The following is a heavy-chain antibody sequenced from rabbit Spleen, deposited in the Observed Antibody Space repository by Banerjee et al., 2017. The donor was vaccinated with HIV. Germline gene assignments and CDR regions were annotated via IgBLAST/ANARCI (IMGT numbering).Heavy chain of an antibody. V-gene: IGHV1S45*01. D-gene: IGHD1-1*01. Sequence: QEQLVESGGDLVKPGASLTLTCKASGFTISSSYYMCWVRQAPGKGLEWIGCIYTGDGTSTAYASWAKGRFTVSKTSSTTVTLQMTSLTAADTATYFCAREAGHGSGYWDLWGPGTLVTVS. J-gene: IGHJ4*01. CDR3: AREAGHGSGYWDL. CDR1: GFTISSSYY. CDR2: IYTGDGTST.